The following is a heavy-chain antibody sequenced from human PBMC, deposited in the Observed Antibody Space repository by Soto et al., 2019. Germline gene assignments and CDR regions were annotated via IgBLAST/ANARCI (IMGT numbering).Heavy chain of an antibody. Sequence: QVQLVESGGGVVQPGRSLRLSCIASGFIFNDYGMHWVRQAPGKGLEWVSGIWYGGRNKYYADSVKGRLTISRDNSRNTLSLEVTSLRAEDTAGYSCARGRSRYRDNDLAYWGQGTQVTVSS. CDR2: IWYGGRNK. CDR1: GFIFNDYG. CDR3: ARGRSRYRDNDLAY. V-gene: IGHV3-33*01. D-gene: IGHD5-12*01. J-gene: IGHJ4*02.